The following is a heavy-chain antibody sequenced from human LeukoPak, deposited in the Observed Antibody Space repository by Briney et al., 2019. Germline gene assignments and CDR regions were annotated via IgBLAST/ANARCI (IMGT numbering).Heavy chain of an antibody. CDR1: GYTLTADY. Sequence: ASVKVSCKASGYTLTADYIYWVRQAPGQGREWMGRINPNIGGTDYAQNFQGRVTMTRDTSISAAYMQLSRLRSDDTAVYYCARGYCSGGTCYLVENWLDPWGQGTLVTVSS. CDR2: INPNIGGT. CDR3: ARGYCSGGTCYLVENWLDP. D-gene: IGHD2-15*01. V-gene: IGHV1-2*06. J-gene: IGHJ5*02.